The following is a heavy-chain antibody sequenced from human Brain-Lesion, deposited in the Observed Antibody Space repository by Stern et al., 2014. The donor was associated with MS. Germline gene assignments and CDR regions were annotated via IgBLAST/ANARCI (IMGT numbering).Heavy chain of an antibody. D-gene: IGHD2-8*01. CDR1: GGSISSGGYY. CDR3: ARVGVYVQTGWFDP. J-gene: IGHJ5*02. CDR2: IHYSGST. Sequence: VQLVESGPGLVKPSQTLSLTCTVSGGSISSGGYYWSWIRHPPGKGLEWIGHIHYSGSTYYNSALKSRVTISRDTSKNQFSLNLNSVTAADTAVYYCARVGVYVQTGWFDPWGQGALVTVSS. V-gene: IGHV4-31*03.